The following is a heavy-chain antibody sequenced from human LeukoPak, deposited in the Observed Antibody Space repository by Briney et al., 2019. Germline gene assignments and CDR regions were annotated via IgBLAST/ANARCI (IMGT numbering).Heavy chain of an antibody. Sequence: GRSLRLSCAASGFTFDDYAMHWVRQAPGKGLEWVSGISWNSGSIGYADSVKGRFTISRDNAKSSLYLQMNSLRAEDTASYYCAKDIGRGITIFGVAYDYWGQGTLVTVSS. J-gene: IGHJ4*02. V-gene: IGHV3-9*01. CDR3: AKDIGRGITIFGVAYDY. D-gene: IGHD3-3*01. CDR1: GFTFDDYA. CDR2: ISWNSGSI.